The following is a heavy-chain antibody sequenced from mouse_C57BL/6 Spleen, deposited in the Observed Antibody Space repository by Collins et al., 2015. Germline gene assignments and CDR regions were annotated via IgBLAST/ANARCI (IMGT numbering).Heavy chain of an antibody. J-gene: IGHJ2*01. Sequence: QVQLQQSGAELMKPGASVKISCKATGYTFSSYWIEWVKQRPGHGLEWIGEILPGSGSTNYNEKFKGKATFTADTSSNTAYMQLSSLTSEDSAVYYCARLFKYGNYDYWGQGTTLTVSS. CDR2: ILPGSGST. CDR3: ARLFKYGNYDY. V-gene: IGHV1-9*01. D-gene: IGHD2-10*02. CDR1: GYTFSSYW.